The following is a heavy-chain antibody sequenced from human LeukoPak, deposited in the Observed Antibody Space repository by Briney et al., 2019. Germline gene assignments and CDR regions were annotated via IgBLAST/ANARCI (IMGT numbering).Heavy chain of an antibody. CDR1: GFTFSSYA. Sequence: GGSLRLSCAASGFTFSSYAMTWVRQAPGKGLEWVSSISSSGHSTYYTDSVKGRFTISRDNSKDTLYLHMNSLRAEDTALYYCARDIHDSSGYYYDYWGQGTLVTVSS. CDR3: ARDIHDSSGYYYDY. J-gene: IGHJ4*02. CDR2: ISSSGHST. V-gene: IGHV3-23*01. D-gene: IGHD3-22*01.